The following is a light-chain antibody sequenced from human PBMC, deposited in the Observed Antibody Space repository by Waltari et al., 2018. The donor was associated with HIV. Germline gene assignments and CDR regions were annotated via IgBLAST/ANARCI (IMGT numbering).Light chain of an antibody. Sequence: EIVMTQSPASLSLSPGKTATLSCRASQPISSNLAWYQSRPGQAPRLLIYASSTRSTGFPTRFSGRGSGTDFTLSISGLQSEDVAVYYCQQYNNWPTFGRGTKVELK. CDR2: ASS. CDR1: QPISSN. CDR3: QQYNNWPT. J-gene: IGKJ1*01. V-gene: IGKV3-15*01.